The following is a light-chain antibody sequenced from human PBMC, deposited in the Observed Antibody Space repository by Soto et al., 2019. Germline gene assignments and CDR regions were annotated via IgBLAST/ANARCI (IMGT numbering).Light chain of an antibody. CDR1: QSVSSSY. CDR3: QQYGNSRA. CDR2: GAS. V-gene: IGKV3-20*01. Sequence: ENVLTQSPGTLSLSPGERATLSCRASQSVSSSYLAWFQQKPGQAPRLLIYGASSRATGVPDRFSGSGSGTDFTLIISRLESEDFAVYYCQQYGNSRAFGQGTKVDIK. J-gene: IGKJ1*01.